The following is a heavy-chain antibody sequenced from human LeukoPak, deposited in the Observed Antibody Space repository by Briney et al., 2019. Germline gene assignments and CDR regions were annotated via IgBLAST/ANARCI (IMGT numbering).Heavy chain of an antibody. CDR3: AREPSGRAVAGS. D-gene: IGHD6-19*01. CDR2: ISAYNGNT. Sequence: ASVKVSCKASGGTFSSYAISWVRQAPGQGLEWMGWISAYNGNTNYAQKLQGRVTMTTDTSTGTAYMELRSLRSDDTAVYYCAREPSGRAVAGSWGQGTLVTVSS. V-gene: IGHV1-18*01. CDR1: GGTFSSYA. J-gene: IGHJ4*02.